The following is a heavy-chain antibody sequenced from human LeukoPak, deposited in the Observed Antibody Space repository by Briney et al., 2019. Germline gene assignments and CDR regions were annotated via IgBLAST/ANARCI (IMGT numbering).Heavy chain of an antibody. D-gene: IGHD3-10*01. J-gene: IGHJ6*03. Sequence: GGSLRLSCTAPTFTFSGSEMNWVRQAPGGGLEWVSYISSSGSTIYYADSVKGRFTISRDNAKKSLYLQMNSLRAEDTAVYYCARDRAMVRGDIYYYMDVWGKGTTVTVSS. CDR1: TFTFSGSE. CDR2: ISSSGSTI. V-gene: IGHV3-48*03. CDR3: ARDRAMVRGDIYYYMDV.